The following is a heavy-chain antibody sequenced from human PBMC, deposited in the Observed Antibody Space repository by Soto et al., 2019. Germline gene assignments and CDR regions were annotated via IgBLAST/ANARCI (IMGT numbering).Heavy chain of an antibody. CDR3: ATSITIGPIDY. V-gene: IGHV4-30-4*01. Sequence: SATLSLTCTVSGGSISSGDYYWSWIRQPPGKGLEWIGYIYFSGSTYYNPSLKSRVTISVDTSKNQFSLKLSSVTAADTAVYYCATSITIGPIDYWGQGTLVTVSS. CDR2: IYFSGST. CDR1: GGSISSGDYY. J-gene: IGHJ4*02. D-gene: IGHD3-3*01.